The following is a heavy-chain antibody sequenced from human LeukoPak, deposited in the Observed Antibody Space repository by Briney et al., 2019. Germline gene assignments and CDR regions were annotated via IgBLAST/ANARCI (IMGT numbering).Heavy chain of an antibody. Sequence: PGGSLRLSCAASGFTFDDYAMHWVRQAPGKGLEWVSAINWNSGNIGYADSVKGRFTISRDNAKNSLYLQMNSLRAEDTAVYYCAELGITMIGGVWGKGTTVTISS. D-gene: IGHD3-10*02. J-gene: IGHJ6*04. CDR3: AELGITMIGGV. CDR2: INWNSGNI. CDR1: GFTFDDYA. V-gene: IGHV3-9*01.